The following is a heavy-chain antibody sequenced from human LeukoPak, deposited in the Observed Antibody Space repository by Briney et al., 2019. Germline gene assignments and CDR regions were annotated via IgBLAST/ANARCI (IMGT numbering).Heavy chain of an antibody. Sequence: GGSLRLSCAASGFTFSNYGMHWVRQAPGKGLEWVAVISYDGNYTYYADSVKGRFTISRDNSKNTLYLQMNSLRAEDTAVYFCAKDGGSYFDYWGQGTLVTVSS. CDR1: GFTFSNYG. CDR2: ISYDGNYT. V-gene: IGHV3-30*18. CDR3: AKDGGSYFDY. J-gene: IGHJ4*02.